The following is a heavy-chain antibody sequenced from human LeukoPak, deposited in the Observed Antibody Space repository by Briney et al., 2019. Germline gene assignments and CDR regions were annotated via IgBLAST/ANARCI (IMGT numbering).Heavy chain of an antibody. CDR2: ISSSSSYI. D-gene: IGHD6-19*01. Sequence: GGSLRLSCAASGFTFSSYSMNWVRQAPGKGLEWVSSISSSSSYIYYADSVKGRFTISRDNAKNSLYLQMNSLRAEDTAVYYCARVQGVSSPGDYWGQGTLVTVSS. CDR1: GFTFSSYS. CDR3: ARVQGVSSPGDY. V-gene: IGHV3-21*04. J-gene: IGHJ4*02.